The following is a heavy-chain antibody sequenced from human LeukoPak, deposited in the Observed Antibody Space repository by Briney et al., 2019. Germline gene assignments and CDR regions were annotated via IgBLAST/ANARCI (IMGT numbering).Heavy chain of an antibody. Sequence: GASVKVSCKASGGTFSSYAISWVRQAPGQGLEWMGWISAYNGNTSYAQKLQGRVTMTTDTSTSTAYMELRSLRSDDTAVYYCARDPRYCSSTSCSKNNWFDPWGQGTLVTVSS. CDR1: GGTFSSYA. D-gene: IGHD2-2*01. CDR2: ISAYNGNT. V-gene: IGHV1-18*01. CDR3: ARDPRYCSSTSCSKNNWFDP. J-gene: IGHJ5*02.